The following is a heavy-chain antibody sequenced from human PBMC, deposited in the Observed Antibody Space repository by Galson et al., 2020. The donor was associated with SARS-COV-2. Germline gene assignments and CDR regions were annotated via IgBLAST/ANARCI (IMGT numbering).Heavy chain of an antibody. CDR3: ARDHSRYFDL. Sequence: QLGESLKISCAASGFTFSIYWMTWVRQAPGKGLEWVASITQDGSETYYVDSVKGRFTISRDNAKNSLYLQMSSLRAEDTAVYYCARDHSRYFDLWGRGTLVTVFS. J-gene: IGHJ2*01. V-gene: IGHV3-7*01. CDR1: GFTFSIYW. CDR2: ITQDGSET. D-gene: IGHD4-4*01.